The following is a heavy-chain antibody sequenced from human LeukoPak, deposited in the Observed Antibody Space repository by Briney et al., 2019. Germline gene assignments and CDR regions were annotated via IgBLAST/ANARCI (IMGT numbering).Heavy chain of an antibody. CDR2: ITNSGGGT. V-gene: IGHV3-23*01. D-gene: IGHD1-26*01. CDR3: AKFVGAKGY. J-gene: IGHJ4*02. Sequence: PGGSLRLSCEASGFTFSSYAMTWVRQAPGKGLEWVSAITNSGGGTYYADSVKGRFTISRDNSKNTLYLQMNSLKAEDTAVYYCAKFVGAKGYWGQGTLVTVSS. CDR1: GFTFSSYA.